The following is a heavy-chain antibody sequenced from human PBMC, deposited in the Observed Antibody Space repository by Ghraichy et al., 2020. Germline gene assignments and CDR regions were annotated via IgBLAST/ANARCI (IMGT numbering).Heavy chain of an antibody. CDR1: GFTFSSYA. CDR3: ARDDRYGDNDAFDI. D-gene: IGHD4-17*01. J-gene: IGHJ3*02. CDR2: ISYDGSNK. V-gene: IGHV3-30-3*01. Sequence: GGSLRLSCAASGFTFSSYAMHWVRQAPGKGLEWVAVISYDGSNKYYADSVKGRFTISRDNSKNTLYLQMNSLRAEDTAVYYCARDDRYGDNDAFDIWGQGTMVTVSS.